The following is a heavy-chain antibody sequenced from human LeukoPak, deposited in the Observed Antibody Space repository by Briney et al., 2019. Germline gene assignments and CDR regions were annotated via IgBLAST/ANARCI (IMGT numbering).Heavy chain of an antibody. CDR3: ARVGVGDIVVVPAAIHDAFDI. V-gene: IGHV3-48*04. J-gene: IGHJ3*02. Sequence: GGSLRLSCAASGFTFSSYSMSWVRQAPGKWLEWVSYISSSSSTIYYADSVKGRFTISRDNAKNSLYLQMNSLRAEDTAVYYCARVGVGDIVVVPAAIHDAFDIWGQGTMVTVSS. D-gene: IGHD2-2*01. CDR1: GFTFSSYS. CDR2: ISSSSSTI.